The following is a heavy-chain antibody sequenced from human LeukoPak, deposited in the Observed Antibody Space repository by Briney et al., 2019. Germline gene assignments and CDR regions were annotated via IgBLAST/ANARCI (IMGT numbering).Heavy chain of an antibody. CDR1: GFTFGSFS. CDR2: ISSSGTYI. J-gene: IGHJ4*02. CDR3: ARDPGRSGGSCYSDY. D-gene: IGHD2-15*01. Sequence: GGSLRLSCAASGFTFGSFSMTWVRQAPGKGLEWESTISSSGTYIYYADSVKGRFTISRDNAKNSLYLQMNSLRAEDTAVYYCARDPGRSGGSCYSDYWGQGTLVTVSS. V-gene: IGHV3-21*01.